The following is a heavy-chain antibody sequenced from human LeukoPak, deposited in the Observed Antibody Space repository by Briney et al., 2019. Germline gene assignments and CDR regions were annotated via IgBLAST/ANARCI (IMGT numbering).Heavy chain of an antibody. V-gene: IGHV4-30-4*01. J-gene: IGHJ4*02. CDR3: ARIPFIRGAWGYFDC. Sequence: SETLSLTCTVSSGSISSGDYYWTWIRQPPGEGLEWIGFIYHSGRTNYNPFLKSRVGISLDTSKNQFSLRLSSVTAADTAAYYCARIPFIRGAWGYFDCWGQGTLGTVSS. CDR1: SGSISSGDYY. CDR2: IYHSGRT. D-gene: IGHD3-10*01.